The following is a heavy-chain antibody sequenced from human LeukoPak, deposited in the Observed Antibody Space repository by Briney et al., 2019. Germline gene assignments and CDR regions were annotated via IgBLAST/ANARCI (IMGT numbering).Heavy chain of an antibody. V-gene: IGHV1-69*13. CDR2: IIPIFGTA. D-gene: IGHD4-17*01. J-gene: IGHJ6*02. Sequence: SVNVSCKASGGTFSSYAISWVRQAPGQGLEWMGGIIPIFGTANYAQKFQGRVTITADESTSTAYMELSSLRSEDTAVYYCARDGGMTTVTTDYYYGMDVWGQGTTVTVSS. CDR3: ARDGGMTTVTTDYYYGMDV. CDR1: GGTFSSYA.